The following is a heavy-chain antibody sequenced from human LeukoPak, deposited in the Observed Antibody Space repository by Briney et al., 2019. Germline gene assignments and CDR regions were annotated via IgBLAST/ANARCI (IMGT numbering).Heavy chain of an antibody. D-gene: IGHD2-2*01. CDR3: AKDRHAPGRYCSSTSCFPFDS. Sequence: PGGSLRLSCAASGFTFSSFAMNWVRQAPGKGLEWVSIISGSGDTTHYTDSVKGRFTVSRDNTKNTLYLQMNSLRAEDTAVYYCAKDRHAPGRYCSSTSCFPFDSWGQGTLVTVSS. CDR2: ISGSGDTT. V-gene: IGHV3-23*01. CDR1: GFTFSSFA. J-gene: IGHJ5*01.